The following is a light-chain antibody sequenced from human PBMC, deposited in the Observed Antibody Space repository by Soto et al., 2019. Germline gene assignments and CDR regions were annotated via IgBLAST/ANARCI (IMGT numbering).Light chain of an antibody. J-gene: IGKJ4*01. CDR1: QSISSW. CDR2: KAS. V-gene: IGKV1-5*03. CDR3: QQYYSFPLT. Sequence: DIQMTQSPSTLSSSVGDIVTXTXRASQSISSWLAWYQQKPGKAPKLLIYKASSLESGVPTRFSGSGSGTDFTLTISCLQSEDFATYYCQQYYSFPLTFGGGTKVDIK.